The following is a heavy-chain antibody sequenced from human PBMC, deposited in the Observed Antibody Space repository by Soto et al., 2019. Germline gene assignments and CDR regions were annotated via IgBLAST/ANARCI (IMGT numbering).Heavy chain of an antibody. J-gene: IGHJ4*02. CDR3: ARERGGYGLFDS. Sequence: SLTCTVSGGSISNAAYSWSWIRQPPGKGLEWIGYIYPSGMPFYNPSLRSRVTISIDRSNDQFSLNLKSVTAADTAVYYCARERGGYGLFDSWGQGTLVPSPQ. CDR1: GGSISNAAYS. CDR2: IYPSGMP. D-gene: IGHD5-18*01. V-gene: IGHV4-30-2*01.